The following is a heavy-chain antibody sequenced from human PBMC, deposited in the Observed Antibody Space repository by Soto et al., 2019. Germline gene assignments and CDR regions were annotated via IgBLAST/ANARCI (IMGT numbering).Heavy chain of an antibody. CDR1: GFTVSSTY. CDR2: IWNDGTNK. D-gene: IGHD1-7*01. CDR3: AKDNRNYVSAFDI. J-gene: IGHJ3*02. Sequence: SLRLSSAASGFTVSSTYMSWVRQAPGKGLEWVAVIWNDGTNKYYADSVKGRFTISRDNSKTTLYLQMHSLRAEDTAVYYCAKDNRNYVSAFDILGQGTMVTVSS. V-gene: IGHV3-33*06.